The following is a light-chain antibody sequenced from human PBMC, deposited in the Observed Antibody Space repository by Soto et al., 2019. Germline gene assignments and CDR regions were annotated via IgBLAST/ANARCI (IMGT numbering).Light chain of an antibody. CDR2: DVS. V-gene: IGLV2-14*01. J-gene: IGLJ1*01. CDR1: SSDVGGYKY. Sequence: QSALTQPASVSGSPGQSITISCTGTSSDVGGYKYVYWYQQHPGKAPKLMIYDVSNRPSGVSNRFSGSKSGNTASLTIAGLQAEDEPDYYCSSYTSSSTLLYVFGTGTKLTVL. CDR3: SSYTSSSTLLYV.